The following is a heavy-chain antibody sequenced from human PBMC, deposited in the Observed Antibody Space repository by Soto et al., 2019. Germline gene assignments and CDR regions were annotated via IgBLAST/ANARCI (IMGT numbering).Heavy chain of an antibody. Sequence: SETLSLTCTVSGGSVSSGSYYWSWIRQPPGKGLEWIGYIYYSGSTNYNPSLKSRVTISVDTSKNQFSLKLSSVTAADTAVYYCARQSSGWYNWFDPWGQGTLVTVSS. CDR3: ARQSSGWYNWFDP. D-gene: IGHD6-19*01. J-gene: IGHJ5*02. V-gene: IGHV4-61*01. CDR2: IYYSGST. CDR1: GGSVSSGSYY.